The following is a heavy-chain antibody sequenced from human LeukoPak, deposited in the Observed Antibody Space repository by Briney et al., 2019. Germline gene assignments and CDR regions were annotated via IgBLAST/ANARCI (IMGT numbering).Heavy chain of an antibody. Sequence: SETLSLTCTVSGGSISSSSYYWGWIRQPPGKGLEWIGSIYYSGSTYYNPSLKSRVTISVDTSKNQFSLKLSSVTAADTAMYYCARNTGWLQPFDYWGQGTLVTVSS. D-gene: IGHD5-24*01. V-gene: IGHV4-39*01. CDR1: GGSISSSSYY. CDR2: IYYSGST. CDR3: ARNTGWLQPFDY. J-gene: IGHJ4*02.